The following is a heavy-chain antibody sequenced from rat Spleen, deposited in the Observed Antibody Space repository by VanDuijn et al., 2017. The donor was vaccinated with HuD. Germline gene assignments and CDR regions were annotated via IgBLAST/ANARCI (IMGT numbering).Heavy chain of an antibody. Sequence: EVQLVESGGGLVQPGRSLKLSCVASGFTFNNNWMTWIRQAPGKGLDWIASISNSGGSTYYPDSVKDRFTISRDNAKSTLYLQMNILRSEDTATYYCTRGTTIAAISTFDYWGQGVMVTVSS. CDR2: ISNSGGST. J-gene: IGHJ2*01. D-gene: IGHD1-2*01. V-gene: IGHV5-31*01. CDR3: TRGTTIAAISTFDY. CDR1: GFTFNNNW.